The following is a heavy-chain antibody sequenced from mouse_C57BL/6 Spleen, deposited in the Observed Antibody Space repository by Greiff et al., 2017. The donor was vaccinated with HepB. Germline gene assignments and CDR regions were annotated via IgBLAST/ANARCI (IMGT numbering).Heavy chain of an antibody. V-gene: IGHV1-52*01. CDR2: IDPSDSET. J-gene: IGHJ4*01. CDR3: ARSSNYYGSYAMDY. CDR1: GYTFTSYW. Sequence: VQLQQPGAELVRPGSSVKLSCKASGYTFTSYWMHWVKQRPIQGLEWIGNIDPSDSETHYNQKFKDKATLTVDKSSSTAYMQLSSLTSEDSAVYYCARSSNYYGSYAMDYWGQGTSVTVSS. D-gene: IGHD1-1*01.